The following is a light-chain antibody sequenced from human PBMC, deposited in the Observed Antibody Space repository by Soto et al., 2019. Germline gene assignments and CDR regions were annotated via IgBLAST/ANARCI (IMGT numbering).Light chain of an antibody. CDR3: SSYSTSGPRII. V-gene: IGLV2-23*02. Sequence: QSVLTQPASVSGSPGQSITISCTGTSSDVGSFNLVSWYQQHPGKAPKFLIYEVSKRPSGVSNRFSGSKSGNTASLTVSGLQAEDEADYYCSSYSTSGPRIIFGGGTKLTVL. CDR2: EVS. J-gene: IGLJ2*01. CDR1: SSDVGSFNL.